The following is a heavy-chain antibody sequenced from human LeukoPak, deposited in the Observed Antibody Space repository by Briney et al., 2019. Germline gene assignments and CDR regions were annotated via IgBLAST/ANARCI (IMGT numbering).Heavy chain of an antibody. D-gene: IGHD4-17*01. J-gene: IGHJ4*02. CDR3: ATPPTVTPFPGY. CDR1: GFTFSSYA. CDR2: ISGSGGST. V-gene: IGHV3-23*01. Sequence: GGSLRLSCAASGFTFSSYAMSWVRQSPGKGLEWVSVISGSGGSTYYADSVKGRFTISRDNSKNTLYLQMNSLRAEDTAIYYCATPPTVTPFPGYWGQGTLVTVSS.